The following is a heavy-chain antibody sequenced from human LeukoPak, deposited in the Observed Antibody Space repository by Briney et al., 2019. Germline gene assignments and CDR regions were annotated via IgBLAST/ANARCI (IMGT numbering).Heavy chain of an antibody. Sequence: SETLSLTCTVSGGSSSSYYWSWIRQPPGKGLEWIGEINHSGSTNYNPSLKSRVTISVDTSKNQFSLKLSSVTAADTAVYYCARGGYCSSTSCYGDFDYWGQGTLVTVSS. D-gene: IGHD2-2*01. CDR3: ARGGYCSSTSCYGDFDY. V-gene: IGHV4-34*01. CDR2: INHSGST. CDR1: GGSSSSYY. J-gene: IGHJ4*02.